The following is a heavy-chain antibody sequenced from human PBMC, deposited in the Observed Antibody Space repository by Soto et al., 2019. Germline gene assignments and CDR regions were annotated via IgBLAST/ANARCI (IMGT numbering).Heavy chain of an antibody. CDR2: ISSGGTRI. CDR3: VTERNRPGWFDP. CDR1: GSTFSNYA. J-gene: IGHJ5*02. V-gene: IGHV3-48*03. Sequence: EVQLVESGGGLVLSGGSLRLSCAASGSTFSNYAMHWVRQAPGKGLEWVSYISSGGTRIYQADSAKGRFTISRDDAQNSLYLEMNDLRPEDTALECCVTERNRPGWFDPWGQGTLVTVSS. D-gene: IGHD1-26*01.